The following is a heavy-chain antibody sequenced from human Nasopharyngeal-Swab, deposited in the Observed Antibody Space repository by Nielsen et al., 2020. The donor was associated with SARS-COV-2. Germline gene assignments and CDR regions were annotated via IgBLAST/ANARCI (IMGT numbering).Heavy chain of an antibody. CDR1: GYTFTSYG. CDR2: IRANSGDT. J-gene: IGHJ6*02. V-gene: IGHV1-18*01. D-gene: IGHD1-1*01. CDR3: AREGSNWNDRDGMDV. Sequence: ASVKVSCKASGYTFTSYGISWVRQAPGQGLEWIGRIRANSGDTNYAQMFQGRVTMTRDTSISTAYMELNRLRSDDAAVYYCAREGSNWNDRDGMDVWGQGATVTVSS.